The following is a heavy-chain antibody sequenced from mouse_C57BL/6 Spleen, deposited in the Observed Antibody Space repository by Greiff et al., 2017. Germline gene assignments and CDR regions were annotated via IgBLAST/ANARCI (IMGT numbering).Heavy chain of an antibody. CDR1: GYTFTDYN. CDR2: INPNNGGT. CDR3: ASWGGVWYFDV. Sequence: EVQLQQSGPELVKPGASVKMSCKASGYTFTDYNMHWVKQSHGKSLEWIGYINPNNGGTSYNQKFKGKATLTVNKSSSTAYMELRSLTSEDSAVYYCASWGGVWYFDVWGTGTTVTVSS. V-gene: IGHV1-22*01. J-gene: IGHJ1*03.